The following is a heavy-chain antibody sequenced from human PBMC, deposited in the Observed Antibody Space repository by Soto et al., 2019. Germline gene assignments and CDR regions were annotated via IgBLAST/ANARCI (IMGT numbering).Heavy chain of an antibody. J-gene: IGHJ5*02. CDR3: ARFITMVRGVINWFDP. D-gene: IGHD3-10*01. CDR2: IYYSGST. CDR1: GGSISSYY. V-gene: IGHV4-59*01. Sequence: SETLSLTCTVSGGSISSYYWSWIRQPPGKGLEWIGYIYYSGSTNYNPSLKSRVTISVDTSKNQFSLKLSSVTAADTAVYYCARFITMVRGVINWFDPWGQGTLVTVSS.